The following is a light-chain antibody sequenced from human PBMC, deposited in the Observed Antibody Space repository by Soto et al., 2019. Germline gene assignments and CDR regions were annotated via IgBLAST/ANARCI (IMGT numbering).Light chain of an antibody. J-gene: IGLJ2*01. Sequence: QSVLTQPPSASGTPGQTVTISCSGSSYNIETNYVYWYQQVPGTAPKLLIYTNDQRPSGVPDRFSASKSGTSASLAISGLRSEDEADYFCSATDDSLGGPVFGGGTKLTVL. V-gene: IGLV1-47*02. CDR3: SATDDSLGGPV. CDR1: SYNIETNY. CDR2: TND.